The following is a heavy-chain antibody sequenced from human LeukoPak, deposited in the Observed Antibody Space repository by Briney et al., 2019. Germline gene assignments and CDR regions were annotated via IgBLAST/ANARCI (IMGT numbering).Heavy chain of an antibody. D-gene: IGHD5-18*01. CDR3: ARRATTERGHSYGLDF. V-gene: IGHV3-21*01. CDR2: ISSSSTYI. Sequence: GGSLRLSCAASGFTFSSYFMNWVRQAPGKGLEWVSSISSSSTYIYYADSVKGRFTVSRDNAKNSLYLQMNSLRAEDTAVYYCARRATTERGHSYGLDFWGQGTLATVSS. CDR1: GFTFSSYF. J-gene: IGHJ4*02.